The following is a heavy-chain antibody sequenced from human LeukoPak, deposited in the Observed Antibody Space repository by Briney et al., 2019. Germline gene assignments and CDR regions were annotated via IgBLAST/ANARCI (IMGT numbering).Heavy chain of an antibody. D-gene: IGHD2-15*01. CDR1: GSTFSSYA. J-gene: IGHJ6*02. CDR3: ASGGYCSGGSCYPEIYNYGMDV. Sequence: SVKVSCKASGSTFSSYAISWVRQAPGQGLEWMGRIIPILGIANYAQKFQGRVTITADKSTSTAYMELSSLRSEDTAVYYCASGGYCSGGSCYPEIYNYGMDVRGQGTTVTVSS. CDR2: IIPILGIA. V-gene: IGHV1-69*04.